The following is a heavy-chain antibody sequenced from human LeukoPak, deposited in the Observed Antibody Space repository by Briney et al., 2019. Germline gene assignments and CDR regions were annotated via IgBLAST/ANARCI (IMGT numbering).Heavy chain of an antibody. V-gene: IGHV1-2*02. Sequence: GASVKVSCKASVYTFTGYYMHWVRQAPGQGLEWMGWIDLNSGGTNYAQKFQGRVTMTRDTSITTAYMELSRLRSDDTAVYYCARVPYDSSGYLGEDWGQGTLVTVSS. J-gene: IGHJ4*02. CDR1: VYTFTGYY. CDR3: ARVPYDSSGYLGED. D-gene: IGHD3-22*01. CDR2: IDLNSGGT.